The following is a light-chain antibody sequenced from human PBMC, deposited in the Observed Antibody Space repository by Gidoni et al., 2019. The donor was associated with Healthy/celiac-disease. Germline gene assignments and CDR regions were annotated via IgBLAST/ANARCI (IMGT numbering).Light chain of an antibody. CDR2: AAS. V-gene: IGKV1-39*01. CDR3: QQSYSTLSIT. CDR1: QSISSY. J-gene: IGKJ5*01. Sequence: DIQMTQSPSSLSASVGDRVTITCRASQSISSYLNWYQQKPGKAPKLLIYAASSLQSGVRSRFSGSGSGTDFTLTISSLQPEDFATYYCQQSYSTLSITFXQXTRLXIK.